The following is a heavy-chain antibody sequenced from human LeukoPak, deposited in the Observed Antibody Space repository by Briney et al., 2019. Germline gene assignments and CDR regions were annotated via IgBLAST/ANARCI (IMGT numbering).Heavy chain of an antibody. D-gene: IGHD4-23*01. J-gene: IGHJ5*02. CDR2: IRGSGGST. Sequence: GGSLRHSCAASGFTFSSYAMSWVRQAPGKGLELVSTIRGSGGSTYYTDSVKGRFTISRDNSKNTLYLQMNSLRAEDTAVYYCAKDNSGNNIGDNWFDPWGQGSLVTVSS. CDR1: GFTFSSYA. CDR3: AKDNSGNNIGDNWFDP. V-gene: IGHV3-23*01.